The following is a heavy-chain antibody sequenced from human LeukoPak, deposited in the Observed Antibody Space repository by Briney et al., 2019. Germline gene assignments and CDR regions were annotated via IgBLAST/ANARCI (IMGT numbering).Heavy chain of an antibody. V-gene: IGHV4-34*01. J-gene: IGHJ4*02. CDR1: GGSLIDYY. CDR3: ARLTDGLDDYGDYLGSFDY. CDR2: ISHSGST. D-gene: IGHD4-17*01. Sequence: SETLSLTCAVSGGSLIDYYWSWIRQPPGKGLEWIGEISHSGSTRYSPSLKSRVTVSVDTSNNQFSLNLTSVTAADTAVYYCARLTDGLDDYGDYLGSFDYWGQGTLVTVSS.